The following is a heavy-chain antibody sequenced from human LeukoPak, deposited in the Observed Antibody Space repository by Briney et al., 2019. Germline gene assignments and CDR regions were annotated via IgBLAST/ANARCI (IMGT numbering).Heavy chain of an antibody. CDR3: ARERGIQQDY. Sequence: SETLSLTCTVSGGSISSGSYYWSWIRQPAGKGLEWIGRIYTSGSTNYNPSLKSRVTISVDTSKNQFSLKLSSVTAADTAVYYCARERGIQQDYWGQGTLVTVSS. J-gene: IGHJ4*02. CDR1: GGSISSGSYY. V-gene: IGHV4-61*02. D-gene: IGHD6-13*01. CDR2: IYTSGST.